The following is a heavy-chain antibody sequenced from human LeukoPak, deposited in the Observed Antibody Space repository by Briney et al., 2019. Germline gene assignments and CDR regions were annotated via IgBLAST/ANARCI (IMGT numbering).Heavy chain of an antibody. Sequence: GGSLRLSCAASGFTFSSYNMNWVRQAPGKGLEWLSYISRRSETIYYADSVKGRFTISRDNAKNSLYLQMNSLRAEDTAVYYCARYDAQVRGQDYWGQGTLVTVSS. V-gene: IGHV3-48*01. D-gene: IGHD5-12*01. CDR2: ISRRSETI. CDR3: ARYDAQVRGQDY. CDR1: GFTFSSYN. J-gene: IGHJ4*02.